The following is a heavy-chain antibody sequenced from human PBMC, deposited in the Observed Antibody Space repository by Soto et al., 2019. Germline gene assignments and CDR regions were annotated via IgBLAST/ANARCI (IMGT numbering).Heavy chain of an antibody. J-gene: IGHJ4*02. CDR1: GFSLSTSGVG. D-gene: IGHD3-9*01. V-gene: IGHV2-5*02. CDR2: IYWDDDK. CDR3: AHSFSPVLTGYYIPYY. Sequence: GSGPTLVNPTQTLTLTCTFSGFSLSTSGVGVGWIRQPPGKALEWLALIYWDDDKRYSPSLKSRLTITKDTSKNQVVLTMTNMDPVDTATYYCAHSFSPVLTGYYIPYYRGKGTLVTVSS.